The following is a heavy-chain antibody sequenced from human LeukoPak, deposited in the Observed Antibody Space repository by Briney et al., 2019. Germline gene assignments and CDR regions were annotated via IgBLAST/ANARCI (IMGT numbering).Heavy chain of an antibody. V-gene: IGHV1-69*13. D-gene: IGHD3-3*01. CDR1: GGTFSSYA. J-gene: IGHJ5*02. Sequence: SVKVSCKASGGTFSSYAISWVRQAPRQGLEWMGGIIPIFGTANYAQKFQGRVTITADESTSTAYMELSSLRSEDTAVYYCARVGDFWSGYPQRNWFDPWGQGTLVTVSS. CDR3: ARVGDFWSGYPQRNWFDP. CDR2: IIPIFGTA.